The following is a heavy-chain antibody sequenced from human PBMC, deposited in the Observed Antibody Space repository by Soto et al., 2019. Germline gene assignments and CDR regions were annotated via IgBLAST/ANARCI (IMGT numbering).Heavy chain of an antibody. Sequence: EVQLVESGGDLVQPGGSLRLSCAASGFTFSGHWMHCVRQVPGKGLEWVSRINTDGGSSAYADSVKGRFTISRDNAKNTLYLQMNGLRADDTAVYYCEREAGYCSRTSCYRRAFDTWGQGTTVTVSS. J-gene: IGHJ3*02. CDR1: GFTFSGHW. D-gene: IGHD2-2*01. CDR3: EREAGYCSRTSCYRRAFDT. V-gene: IGHV3-74*03. CDR2: INTDGGSS.